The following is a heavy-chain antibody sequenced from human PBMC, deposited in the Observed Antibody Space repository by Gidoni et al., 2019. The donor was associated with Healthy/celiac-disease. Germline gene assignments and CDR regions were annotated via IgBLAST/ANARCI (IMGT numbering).Heavy chain of an antibody. CDR3: ARQPLYCSSTSCYHP. CDR1: GGSISSSSYY. V-gene: IGHV4-39*01. D-gene: IGHD2-2*01. Sequence: QLQLPVSGPGLVQPSETLSLTCTVSGGSISSSSYYWGWIRQPPGKGLEWIASIYYSWCTYYNPSLKSRVTISVDTSKNQFSLKLSSVTAADTAVYYCARQPLYCSSTSCYHPWGQGTLVTVSS. CDR2: IYYSWCT. J-gene: IGHJ5*02.